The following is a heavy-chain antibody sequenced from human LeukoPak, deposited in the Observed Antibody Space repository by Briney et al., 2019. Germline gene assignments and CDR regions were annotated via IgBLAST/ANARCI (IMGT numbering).Heavy chain of an antibody. CDR3: ARGWPAAKVDY. CDR2: IYTSGST. Sequence: SETLSRTCTVSGGSISSGSYYWSWIRQPAGKGLEWIGRIYTSGSTNYNPSLKSRVTISVDTSKNQFSLKLSSVTAADTAVYYCARGWPAAKVDYWGQGTLVTVSS. V-gene: IGHV4-61*02. J-gene: IGHJ4*02. CDR1: GGSISSGSYY. D-gene: IGHD2-2*01.